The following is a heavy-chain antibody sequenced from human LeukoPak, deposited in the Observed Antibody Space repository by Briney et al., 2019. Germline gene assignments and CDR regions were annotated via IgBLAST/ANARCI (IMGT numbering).Heavy chain of an antibody. J-gene: IGHJ4*02. CDR1: GDSMSGSKYF. D-gene: IGHD6-13*01. Sequence: KTSETLSLTCTVSGDSMSGSKYFWGWIRQPPGKGLEWIGNIFYSGSAYYNPSLKGRFTVSVDTPNNQFSLKVTSVTAADTALYFCARRGVTYSTSFFDKWGQGIMVTVSS. CDR3: ARRGVTYSTSFFDK. CDR2: IFYSGSA. V-gene: IGHV4-39*01.